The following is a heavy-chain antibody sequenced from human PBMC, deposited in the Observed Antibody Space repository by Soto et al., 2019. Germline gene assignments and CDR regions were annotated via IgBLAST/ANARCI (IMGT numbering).Heavy chain of an antibody. CDR1: GFTTSSNFW. CDR3: ALYYDCSSGYYTGISY. J-gene: IGHJ4*02. CDR2: IRQDGSDQ. Sequence: GGSLRLSCATSGFTTSSNFWMSWVRQAPGRGLEWVANIRQDGSDQFYVDSVKGRFTISRDNPEESVYLQMNSLRVEDTAVYFCALYYDCSSGYYTGISYWGQGTPVTVSS. V-gene: IGHV3-7*03. D-gene: IGHD3-3*01.